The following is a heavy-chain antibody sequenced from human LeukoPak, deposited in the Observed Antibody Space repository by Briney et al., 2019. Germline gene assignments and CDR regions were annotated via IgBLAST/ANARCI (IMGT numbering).Heavy chain of an antibody. CDR3: TRQGLADY. J-gene: IGHJ4*02. CDR2: IRSKANSYAT. D-gene: IGHD2-21*01. Sequence: GGSLKLSCAASGFTFSGSAMHWVRRASGKGLEWVGRIRSKANSYATAYAASVKGRFTISRDDSKNTAYLQMNSPKTEDTAVYYCTRQGLADYWGQGTLVTVSS. CDR1: GFTFSGSA. V-gene: IGHV3-73*01.